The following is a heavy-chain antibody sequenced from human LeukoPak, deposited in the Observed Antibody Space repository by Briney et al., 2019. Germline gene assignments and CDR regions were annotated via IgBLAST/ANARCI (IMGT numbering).Heavy chain of an antibody. D-gene: IGHD5-18*01. V-gene: IGHV1-2*04. Sequence: ASVKVSCKASGYTFTGYYMHWVRQAPGQGLEWMGWINPNSGGTNYAQKFQGWVTMTRDTSISTAYMELSSLRSDDTAVYYCARAMRIQLREDYWGQGTLVTVSS. CDR3: ARAMRIQLREDY. CDR1: GYTFTGYY. CDR2: INPNSGGT. J-gene: IGHJ4*02.